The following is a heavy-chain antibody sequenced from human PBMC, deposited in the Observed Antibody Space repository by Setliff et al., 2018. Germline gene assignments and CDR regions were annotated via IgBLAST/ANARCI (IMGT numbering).Heavy chain of an antibody. J-gene: IGHJ6*03. D-gene: IGHD6-6*01. V-gene: IGHV1-69*05. CDR1: QYTFTAYY. Sequence: SVKVSCKASQYTFTAYYLHWVRQAPGQGREWMGGTIPMFGTTNYARKFQGRVTSITDESTRTAYMQLSSLGSEDTAVYYCVREGVHSRSSTDYRYYMDVWGRGTTVTVSS. CDR2: TIPMFGTT. CDR3: VREGVHSRSSTDYRYYMDV.